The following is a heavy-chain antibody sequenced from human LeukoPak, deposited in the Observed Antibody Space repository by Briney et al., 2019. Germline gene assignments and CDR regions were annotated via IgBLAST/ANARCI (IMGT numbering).Heavy chain of an antibody. Sequence: SVKVSCKASGGTFSSYAISWVRQAPGQGLEWMGGIIPIFGTANYAQKFQGRVTITADESTSTAYMELSSLRSEDTAVYYCARERDYYGSGSYLGWFDPWGQGTLVTVSS. CDR3: ARERDYYGSGSYLGWFDP. CDR1: GGTFSSYA. D-gene: IGHD3-10*01. V-gene: IGHV1-69*01. J-gene: IGHJ5*02. CDR2: IIPIFGTA.